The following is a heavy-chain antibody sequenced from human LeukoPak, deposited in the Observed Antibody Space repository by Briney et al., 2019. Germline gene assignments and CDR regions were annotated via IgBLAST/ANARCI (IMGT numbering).Heavy chain of an antibody. CDR1: GFTFSNYS. Sequence: GGSLRLSCAASGFTFSNYSMNWVRQAPGKGLEWVSSISSSSSYIYYADSVKGRFTVSRDNAKNSLYLQMNSLRAEDTAVYYCAGGNSALLDYWGQGTLVTVSS. CDR3: AGGNSALLDY. V-gene: IGHV3-21*01. J-gene: IGHJ4*02. CDR2: ISSSSSYI. D-gene: IGHD5-18*01.